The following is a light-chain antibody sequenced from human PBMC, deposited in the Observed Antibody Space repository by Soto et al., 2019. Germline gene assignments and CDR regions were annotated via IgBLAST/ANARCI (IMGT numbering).Light chain of an antibody. CDR3: QPYNNWPLN. CDR2: DTS. J-gene: IGKJ4*01. Sequence: EVVMRQSPATLSVSPGEGATPPCRASQGIGDTLAWYQHKPGQTPRLLIYDTSTRATGVPTRFSGSRSGAEFTLTINSLQSEDFAVYYCQPYNNWPLNCGGGTKVDIK. V-gene: IGKV3-15*01. CDR1: QGIGDT.